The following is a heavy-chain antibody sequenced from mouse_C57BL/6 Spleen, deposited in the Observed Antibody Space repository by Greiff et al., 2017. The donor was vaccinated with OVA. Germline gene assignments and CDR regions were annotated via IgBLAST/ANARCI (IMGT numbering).Heavy chain of an antibody. CDR2: ISSGSSTI. CDR3: ARGGQLTYFDY. Sequence: EVKVEESGGGLVKPGGSLKLSCAASGFTFSDYGMHWVRQAPEKGLEWVACISSGSSTIYYADTVEGRFTISRYNAKNTLFLQITSLRSEDTAMYYCARGGQLTYFDYWGQGTTLTVSS. CDR1: GFTFSDYG. V-gene: IGHV5-17*01. D-gene: IGHD2-12*01. J-gene: IGHJ2*01.